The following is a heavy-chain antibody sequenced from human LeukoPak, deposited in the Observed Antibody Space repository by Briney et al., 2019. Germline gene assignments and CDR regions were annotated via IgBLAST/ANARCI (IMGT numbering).Heavy chain of an antibody. CDR1: GGSISSSSYY. J-gene: IGHJ4*02. D-gene: IGHD3-22*01. Sequence: PSETLSLTCTVSGGSISSSSYYWGWIRQPPGKGLEWIGSIYYSGGTYYNPSLKSRVTISVDTSKNQFSLKLSSVTAADTAVYYCARETYYYDSSGSDWGQGTLVTVSS. V-gene: IGHV4-39*07. CDR2: IYYSGGT. CDR3: ARETYYYDSSGSD.